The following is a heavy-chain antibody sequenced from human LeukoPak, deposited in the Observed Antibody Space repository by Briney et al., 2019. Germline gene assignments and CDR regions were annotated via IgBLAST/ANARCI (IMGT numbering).Heavy chain of an antibody. V-gene: IGHV3-21*01. CDR1: GFTFSSYS. Sequence: GGSLRLSCAASGFTFSSYSMNWVRQAPGEGLEWVSSISSSSSYIYYADSVKGRFTISRDNAKNSLYLQMNSLRAEDTAVYYCARERDGYKAFDYWGQGTLVTVSS. CDR3: ARERDGYKAFDY. CDR2: ISSSSSYI. J-gene: IGHJ4*02. D-gene: IGHD5-24*01.